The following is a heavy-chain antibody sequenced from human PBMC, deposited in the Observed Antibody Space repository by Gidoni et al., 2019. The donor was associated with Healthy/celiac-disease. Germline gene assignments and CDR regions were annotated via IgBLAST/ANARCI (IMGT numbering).Heavy chain of an antibody. CDR2: IIPILGIA. V-gene: IGHV1-69*04. Sequence: QVQLVQSGAEVKNPGSSVQVSCKASGGTFSSYAISWVRQAPGQGLEWRGRIIPILGIANYAQKVQGRVTITADKSTSTAYMELSSLRAEDTAVYDWARGSDYWGQGTRVTVSS. J-gene: IGHJ4*02. CDR1: GGTFSSYA. CDR3: ARGSDY.